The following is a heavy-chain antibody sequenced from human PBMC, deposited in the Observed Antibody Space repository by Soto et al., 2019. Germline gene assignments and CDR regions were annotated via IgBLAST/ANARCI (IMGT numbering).Heavy chain of an antibody. Sequence: SETLSLACSVSGGSISSSSYYWGWIRQPPGKGLEWIGSIYYSGSTYYNPSLKSRVTISVDTSKNQFSLKLSSVTAADTAVYYCARLSVVAAADYWGQGTLVTVSS. CDR3: ARLSVVAAADY. D-gene: IGHD2-15*01. J-gene: IGHJ4*02. V-gene: IGHV4-39*01. CDR2: IYYSGST. CDR1: GGSISSSSYY.